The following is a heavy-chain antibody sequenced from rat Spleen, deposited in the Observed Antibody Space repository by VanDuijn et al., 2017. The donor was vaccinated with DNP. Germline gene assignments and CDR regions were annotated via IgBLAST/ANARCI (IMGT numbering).Heavy chain of an antibody. CDR3: VRWNSGHFDY. J-gene: IGHJ2*01. D-gene: IGHD4-3*01. CDR2: IGSDGYAP. Sequence: EVQLVESGGGLVQPGRSLKLSCAASGFTFSDYYMAWVRQAPTKGLEWVAYIGSDGYAPYYGDSVKGRFTISRDNAKSSLYLQMDSLRSEDTATYYCVRWNSGHFDYWGQGVMVPVSS. V-gene: IGHV5-22*01. CDR1: GFTFSDYY.